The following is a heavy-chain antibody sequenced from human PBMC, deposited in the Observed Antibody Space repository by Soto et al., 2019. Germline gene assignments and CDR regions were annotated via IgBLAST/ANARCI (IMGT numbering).Heavy chain of an antibody. V-gene: IGHV3-23*01. D-gene: IGHD5-12*01. CDR1: GFTFSTNS. Sequence: EVQLLESGGGLVQPGGSLRLSCAASGFTFSTNSMTWVRQAPGKGLEWVCGISGGGDSTHYADSVKGRFTISRENSKNMVYLQMNSLTADDTAVYFCSKWDGYGDQWGQGTLVTVSS. J-gene: IGHJ5*02. CDR3: SKWDGYGDQ. CDR2: ISGGGDST.